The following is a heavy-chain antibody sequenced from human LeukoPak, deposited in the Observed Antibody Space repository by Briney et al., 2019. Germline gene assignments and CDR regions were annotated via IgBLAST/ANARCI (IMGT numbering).Heavy chain of an antibody. D-gene: IGHD6-13*01. V-gene: IGHV4-31*03. CDR1: GGSISSGGYY. J-gene: IGHJ5*02. Sequence: PSQTLSLTCTVSGGSISSGGYYWSWIRQHPGKGLEWIGYIYYSGSTYYNPSLKSRVTISVDTSKNQFSLKLSSVTAADTAVYYCARVWVRGSWPLNWFDPWGQGTLVTVSS. CDR3: ARVWVRGSWPLNWFDP. CDR2: IYYSGST.